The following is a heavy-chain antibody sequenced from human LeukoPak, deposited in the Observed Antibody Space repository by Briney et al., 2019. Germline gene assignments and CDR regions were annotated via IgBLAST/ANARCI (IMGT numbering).Heavy chain of an antibody. CDR3: ARDTTVASGMQF. V-gene: IGHV4-4*07. CDR2: IHTSGST. Sequence: SETLSLTCTVSGASFNSYYWSWLRQPAGKGLEWIGRIHTSGSTDYSPSLQSRVTISIDTSQKQFSLNLSSVTAADTAVYYCARDTTVASGMQFWGQGTLVTVSS. CDR1: GASFNSYY. J-gene: IGHJ4*02. D-gene: IGHD4-23*01.